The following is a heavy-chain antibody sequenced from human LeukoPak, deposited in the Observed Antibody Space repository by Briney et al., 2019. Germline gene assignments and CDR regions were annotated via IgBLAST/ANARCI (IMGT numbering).Heavy chain of an antibody. J-gene: IGHJ3*02. CDR2: ISYSGANS. CDR3: AKDHGGIAI. CDR1: GFTFSGSA. Sequence: GGSLRLSCAAPGFTFSGSAMSWVRQAPGEGLEWVSLISYSGANSYYTDSVRGRFSISGDNSKDTLFLQMNSLRAEDTAVYYCAKDHGGIAIWGQGTMVTVSS. D-gene: IGHD6-13*01. V-gene: IGHV3-23*01.